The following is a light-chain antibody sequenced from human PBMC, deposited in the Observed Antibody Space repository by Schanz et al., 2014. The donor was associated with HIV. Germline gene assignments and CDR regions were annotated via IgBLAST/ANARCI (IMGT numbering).Light chain of an antibody. CDR2: KAS. CDR3: QQLSSYPWT. Sequence: DIQMTQSPSTLSASVGDRVTITCRASQSMSSWLAWYQQKPGKAPKLLISKASNLESGVPSRFSGSGSGTEFTLTISSLQPEDFATYYCQQLSSYPWTFGQGTKVEIK. J-gene: IGKJ1*01. CDR1: QSMSSW. V-gene: IGKV1-5*03.